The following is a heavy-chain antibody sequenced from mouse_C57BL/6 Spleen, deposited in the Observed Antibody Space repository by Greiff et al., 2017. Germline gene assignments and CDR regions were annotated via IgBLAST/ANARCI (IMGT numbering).Heavy chain of an antibody. Sequence: QVQLQQPGAELVKPGASVKLSCKASGYTFTSYWMHWVKQRPGQGLEWIGMIHPNSGSTNYNEKFKSKATLTVDKSSSTAYMQLSSLTSEDSAVYYCARSLGSSYEVDYWGQGTSVTVSS. D-gene: IGHD1-1*01. J-gene: IGHJ4*01. CDR2: IHPNSGST. V-gene: IGHV1-64*01. CDR3: ARSLGSSYEVDY. CDR1: GYTFTSYW.